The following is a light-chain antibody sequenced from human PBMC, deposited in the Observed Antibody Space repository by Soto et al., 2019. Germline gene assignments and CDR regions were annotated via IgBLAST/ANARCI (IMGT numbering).Light chain of an antibody. V-gene: IGLV2-11*01. CDR3: CSYAGTYTFYV. J-gene: IGLJ1*01. CDR2: DVT. Sequence: QSALTQPRSVSGSPGQSVTISCTGTSSDVGGYYYISWYQHHPGKAPKLMIYDVTKRPSGVPDRFSGSKSGITASLTISGLQAEDEADYYCCSYAGTYTFYVFGSGTKVT. CDR1: SSDVGGYYY.